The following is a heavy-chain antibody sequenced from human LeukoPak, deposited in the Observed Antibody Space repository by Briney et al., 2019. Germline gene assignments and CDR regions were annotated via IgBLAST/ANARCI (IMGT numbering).Heavy chain of an antibody. CDR1: GFTFSDYN. J-gene: IGHJ5*02. Sequence: GGSLRLSCAASGFTFSDYNMRWIRQAPGKGLEWVSSISRSGSTKYYAHSVKGRFTISRENSKNTMFLQMNSLRVDDTAVYYCVRQRVMLTGTGGTWIDPWGQGTLVTVSS. CDR3: VRQRVMLTGTGGTWIDP. D-gene: IGHD3-9*01. CDR2: ISRSGSTK. V-gene: IGHV3-11*01.